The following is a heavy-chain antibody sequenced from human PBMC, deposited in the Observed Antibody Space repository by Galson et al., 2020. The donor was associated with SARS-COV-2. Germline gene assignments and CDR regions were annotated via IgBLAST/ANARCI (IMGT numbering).Heavy chain of an antibody. CDR3: ACIAARRGDDY. J-gene: IGHJ4*02. Sequence: SETLSLTCAVSGGSISSSNWWSWVRQPPGKGLEWIGEIYHSGSTNYNPSLKSRVTISVDTSKNQFSLKLSSVTAADTAVYYCACIAARRGDDYWGQGTLVTVSS. V-gene: IGHV4-4*02. CDR2: IYHSGST. CDR1: GGSISSSNW. D-gene: IGHD6-6*01.